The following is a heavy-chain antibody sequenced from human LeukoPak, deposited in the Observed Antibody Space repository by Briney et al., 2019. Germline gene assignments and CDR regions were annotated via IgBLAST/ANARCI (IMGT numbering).Heavy chain of an antibody. CDR2: IRYDGSNK. CDR1: GFTFSSYA. D-gene: IGHD6-6*01. Sequence: GGSLRLSCAASGFTFSSYAMSWVRQAPGKGLEWVAFIRYDGSNKYYADSVKGRFTISRDNSKNTLYLQMNSLRAEDTAVYYCAKPAQTARRGPFDYWGQGTLVTVSS. V-gene: IGHV3-30*02. CDR3: AKPAQTARRGPFDY. J-gene: IGHJ4*02.